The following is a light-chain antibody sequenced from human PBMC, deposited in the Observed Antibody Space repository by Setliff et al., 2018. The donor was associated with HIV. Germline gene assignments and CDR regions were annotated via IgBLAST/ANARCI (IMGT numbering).Light chain of an antibody. CDR1: SSDVGAYNS. CDR2: DVS. V-gene: IGLV2-14*03. J-gene: IGLJ1*01. CDR3: TSYTSSSTYV. Sequence: QSALTQPASVSGSPGQSITISCPGTSSDVGAYNSVSWYQQHPGKAPKLTIYDVSDRPSGVSNRFSGSKSGNTASLTISGLQAEDEADYYCTSYTSSSTYVFGTGTKATVL.